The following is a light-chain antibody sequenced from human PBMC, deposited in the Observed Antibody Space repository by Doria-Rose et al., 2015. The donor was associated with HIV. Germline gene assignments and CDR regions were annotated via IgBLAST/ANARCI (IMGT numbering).Light chain of an antibody. CDR2: WAP. Sequence: DIRVTQSPESLGMSLGERATLNCKSNQSLLYTSKNYLAWYQQKPGQPPKLLIYWAPTRQSGVPARFSGSGSGTDFTLTISSLEAEDVAVYYCQQYYGTPSFGPGTTVDIK. V-gene: IGKV4-1*01. CDR3: QQYYGTPS. J-gene: IGKJ3*01. CDR1: QSLLYTSKNY.